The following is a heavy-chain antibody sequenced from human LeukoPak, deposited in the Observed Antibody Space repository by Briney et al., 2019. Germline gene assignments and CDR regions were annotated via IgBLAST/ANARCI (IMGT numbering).Heavy chain of an antibody. CDR2: IRNKDRKHII. CDR1: GFTFSSYG. D-gene: IGHD3-3*01. J-gene: IGHJ4*02. Sequence: AGGSLRLSCAASGFTFSSYGMHWVRQTPGKGLEWVGRIRNKDRKHIIESAASVKGRFTISRDDSKNKLYLQMNSLKTEDTAVYYCARVWNYLDYWGQGTPVIVSS. V-gene: IGHV3-72*01. CDR3: ARVWNYLDY.